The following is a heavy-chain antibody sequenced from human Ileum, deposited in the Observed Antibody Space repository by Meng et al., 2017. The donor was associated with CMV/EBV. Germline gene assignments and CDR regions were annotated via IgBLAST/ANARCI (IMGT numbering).Heavy chain of an antibody. V-gene: IGHV3-49*04. CDR3: TRALGLDY. Sequence: GESLKIPCTASGFTFGDYAMSWVRQAPGKGLEGVGFIRSKAYGGTTEYAASVKGRFTISRDDSKSIAYLQMNSLKTEDTAVYYCTRALGLDYWGQGTLVTVSS. J-gene: IGHJ4*02. D-gene: IGHD3-16*01. CDR1: GFTFGDYA. CDR2: IRSKAYGGTT.